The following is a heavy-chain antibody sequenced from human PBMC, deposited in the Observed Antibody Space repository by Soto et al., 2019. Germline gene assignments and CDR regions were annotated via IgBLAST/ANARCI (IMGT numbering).Heavy chain of an antibody. D-gene: IGHD6-25*01. CDR2: VDVGGST. Sequence: EVQLLESGGGLVQPGGSLRLSCAASGFTFSTHAMIWVRQAPGKGLNWVSTVDVGGSTYYTDSVKGRFTVSRDNSKNTVYLQLNTLRAEDTAIYFCARDSGPAGGGACDIWGQGTMVTVSS. J-gene: IGHJ3*02. V-gene: IGHV3-23*01. CDR1: GFTFSTHA. CDR3: ARDSGPAGGGACDI.